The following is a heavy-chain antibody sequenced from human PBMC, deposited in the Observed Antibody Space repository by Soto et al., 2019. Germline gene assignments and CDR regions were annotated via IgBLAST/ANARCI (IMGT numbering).Heavy chain of an antibody. V-gene: IGHV3-23*01. D-gene: IGHD2-15*01. CDR2: IGGSGGTT. CDR3: TKIVTSATGF. Sequence: GGSLRLSCAASGFTFSDHYMDWVRQAPGKGLEWVSAIGGSGGTTYYADSVKGRFTISRDNSKDTLYLQMNSLRAEDMAVYYCTKIVTSATGFWGQGTVVTVSA. J-gene: IGHJ4*02. CDR1: GFTFSDHY.